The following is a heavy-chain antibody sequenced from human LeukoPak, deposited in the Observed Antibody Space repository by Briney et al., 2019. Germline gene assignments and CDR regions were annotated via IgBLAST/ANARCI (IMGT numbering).Heavy chain of an antibody. Sequence: PSETLSLTCTHTGFSISNYKSQCFSRQPPGKGLEWIGYIYYSGSAYYNASLKSRVTMSVDSSKNQLSLELRSVTAVDTAVYYCERTQAQAANHWALDIWGQGTMVTVSS. D-gene: IGHD2-15*01. CDR1: GFSISNYKS. CDR2: IYYSGSA. J-gene: IGHJ3*02. V-gene: IGHV4-28*01. CDR3: ERTQAQAANHWALDI.